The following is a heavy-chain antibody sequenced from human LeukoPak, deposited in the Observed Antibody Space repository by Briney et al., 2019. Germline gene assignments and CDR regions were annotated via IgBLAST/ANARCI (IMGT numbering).Heavy chain of an antibody. J-gene: IGHJ3*02. V-gene: IGHV1-3*01. CDR2: INPGNGNT. CDR3: ARSEEIFGVVTDDAFDI. D-gene: IGHD3-3*01. CDR1: GYSFTSQD. Sequence: ASVKVSCKTSGYSFTSQDMHWVRQAPGQSLEWMGCINPGNGNTNYAQKLQGRVTMTTDTSTSTAYMELRSLRSDDTAVYYCARSEEIFGVVTDDAFDIWGQGTMVTVSS.